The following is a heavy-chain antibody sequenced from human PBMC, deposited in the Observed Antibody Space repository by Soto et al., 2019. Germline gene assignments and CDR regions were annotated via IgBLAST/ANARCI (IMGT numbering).Heavy chain of an antibody. J-gene: IGHJ4*02. CDR3: AKEYCGADGALDF. CDR1: GFSFSSYA. D-gene: IGHD2-21*02. CDR2: ISDGGGST. V-gene: IGHV3-23*01. Sequence: PGGSLTLSCAASGFSFSSYAMSWVRQAPGEGLEWVSSISDGGGSTNYADSVRGRFSIARDRSKNTLYLHMIILRAEDTAVYYYAKEYCGADGALDFWGQGALVTVSS.